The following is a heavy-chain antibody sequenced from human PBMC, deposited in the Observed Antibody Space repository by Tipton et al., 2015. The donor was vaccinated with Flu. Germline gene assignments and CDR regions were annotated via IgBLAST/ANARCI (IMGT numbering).Heavy chain of an antibody. Sequence: TLSLTCAVYGGSFSGYYWSWIRQPPGKGLEWIGEINHSGSTNYNPSLKSRVTISVDTSKNQFSLKLSSVTAADTAVYYCARRLGSSWYNYYYGMDVWGQGTTVTVPS. D-gene: IGHD6-13*01. CDR3: ARRLGSSWYNYYYGMDV. V-gene: IGHV4-34*01. J-gene: IGHJ6*02. CDR1: GGSFSGYY. CDR2: INHSGST.